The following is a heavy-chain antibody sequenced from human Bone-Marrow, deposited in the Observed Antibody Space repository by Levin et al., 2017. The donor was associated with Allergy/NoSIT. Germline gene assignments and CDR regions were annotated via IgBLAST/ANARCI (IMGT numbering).Heavy chain of an antibody. CDR1: GFTFSSYA. Sequence: GGSLRLSCAASGFTFSSYAMSWVRQAPGKGLEWVSAISGSGGSTYYADSVKGRFTISRDNSKNTLYLQMNSLRAEDTAVYYCAKREGYFDWLLRMMFDYWGQGTLVTVSS. D-gene: IGHD3-9*01. CDR2: ISGSGGST. CDR3: AKREGYFDWLLRMMFDY. V-gene: IGHV3-23*01. J-gene: IGHJ4*02.